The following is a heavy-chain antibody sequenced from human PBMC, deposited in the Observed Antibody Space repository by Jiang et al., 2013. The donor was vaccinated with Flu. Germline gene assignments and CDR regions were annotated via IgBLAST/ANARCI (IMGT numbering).Heavy chain of an antibody. CDR2: IYYSGST. J-gene: IGHJ4*02. CDR1: GGSISSYY. Sequence: GPGLVKPSETLSLTCTVSGGSISSYYWSWIRQPPGKGLEWIGYIYYSGSTNYNPSLKSRVTISVDTSKNQFSLKLSSVTAADTAVYYCARAVDYGGNVLPNFDYWGQGTLVTVSS. V-gene: IGHV4-59*01. CDR3: ARAVDYGGNVLPNFDY. D-gene: IGHD4-23*01.